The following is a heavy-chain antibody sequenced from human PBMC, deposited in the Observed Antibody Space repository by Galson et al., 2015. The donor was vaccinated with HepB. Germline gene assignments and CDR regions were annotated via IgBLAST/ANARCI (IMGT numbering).Heavy chain of an antibody. CDR2: ISYDGRNK. D-gene: IGHD5-18*01. CDR3: ARIAGERQLWDPFEH. CDR1: GFTFSRYG. V-gene: IGHV3-30*03. J-gene: IGHJ4*02. Sequence: SLRLSCAASGFTFSRYGMHWVRLAPGKGLEWVSVISYDGRNKYYADSVKGRFTISGDNSKNTLDLQMSSLRPEDTAVYYCARIAGERQLWDPFEHWGQGTLVTVSS.